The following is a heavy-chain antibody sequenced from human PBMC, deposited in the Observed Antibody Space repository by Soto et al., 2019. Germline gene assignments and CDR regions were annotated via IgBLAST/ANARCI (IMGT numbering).Heavy chain of an antibody. Sequence: QVQLQESGPGLVKPSQTLSLTCTVSGGSISSGGYYWSWIRQHPGKGLEWIGYIYYSGSTYYNPSLKSRVTIVVDTSKNQFSLKLSSVTAADTAVYYWARERTMGGSGSYDNWFVPWGQGTLVTVSS. V-gene: IGHV4-31*03. CDR1: GGSISSGGYY. D-gene: IGHD3-10*01. CDR2: IYYSGST. CDR3: ARERTMGGSGSYDNWFVP. J-gene: IGHJ5*02.